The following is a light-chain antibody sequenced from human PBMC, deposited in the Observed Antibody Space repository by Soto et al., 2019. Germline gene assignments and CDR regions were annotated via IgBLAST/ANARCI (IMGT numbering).Light chain of an antibody. CDR2: DVS. V-gene: IGLV2-14*03. CDR3: SSYTTSNTRQIV. CDR1: SSDVGGYNY. J-gene: IGLJ1*01. Sequence: QSVVAQPASVSVSLSQSITIFCTDTSSDVGGYNYVSWYQHHPGKAPKLLIYDVSNRPSGVSNRFSGSKSDNTASLTISGLQPEDEADYYYSSYTTSNTRQIVFGTGTKVTVL.